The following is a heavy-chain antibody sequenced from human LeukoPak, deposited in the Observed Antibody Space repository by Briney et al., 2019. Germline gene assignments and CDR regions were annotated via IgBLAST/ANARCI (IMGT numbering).Heavy chain of an antibody. V-gene: IGHV4-59*01. J-gene: IGHJ4*02. D-gene: IGHD7-27*01. Sequence: SETLSLTCTVSGGSISSYYWSWIRQPPGKGLEWIGYIYYSGSTNYNPSLKSRVTISVDTSKNQFSLKLSSVTAADTAVYYCARTPWGHILDYWGQGTLVTVSS. CDR2: IYYSGST. CDR3: ARTPWGHILDY. CDR1: GGSISSYY.